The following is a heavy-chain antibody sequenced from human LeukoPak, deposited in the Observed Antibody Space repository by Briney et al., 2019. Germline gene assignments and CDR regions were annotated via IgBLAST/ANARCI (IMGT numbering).Heavy chain of an antibody. V-gene: IGHV3-23*01. CDR3: ARVAGWHWFDP. J-gene: IGHJ5*02. CDR2: IRPSGDNT. Sequence: GGALRLSCAASGFTFSSYDMTWVRQAPGRWLEWVSSIRPSGDNTYYGDSVKGRFTISRDNSKNTVYLQMNNMRVDDTAVYYCARVAGWHWFDPWGQGTLVTVSS. D-gene: IGHD6-19*01. CDR1: GFTFSSYD.